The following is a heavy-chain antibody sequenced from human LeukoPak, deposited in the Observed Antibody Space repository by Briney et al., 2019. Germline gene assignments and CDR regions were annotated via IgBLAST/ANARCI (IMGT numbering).Heavy chain of an antibody. J-gene: IGHJ4*02. CDR1: GIMLSNYG. Sequence: PGGSLRLSCAVSGIMLSNYGMSWVRRAPGKGLEWVAGIGGSGGGTNYADSVKGRFIISRDNAKNTLYLQMSSLRVEDTAVYFCAKRGVVIRVILVGFHKEAYYFDSWGQGALVTVSS. CDR2: IGGSGGGT. CDR3: AKRGVVIRVILVGFHKEAYYFDS. V-gene: IGHV3-23*01. D-gene: IGHD3-22*01.